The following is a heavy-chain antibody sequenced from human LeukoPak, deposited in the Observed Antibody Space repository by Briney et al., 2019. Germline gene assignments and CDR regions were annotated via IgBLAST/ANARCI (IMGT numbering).Heavy chain of an antibody. CDR1: GFTLSSYA. J-gene: IGHJ4*01. D-gene: IGHD6-19*01. Sequence: GGSLRLSCAASGFTLSSYAMSWVRRSPGKRLEGLSALSGWGGSTYYADSVKGRFTISIDNAKNSLYLQMNSLRAEDTAVYYCARVSSGWVTVLLRPPFFDYWGHGTLVTVSS. V-gene: IGHV3-23*01. CDR2: LSGWGGST. CDR3: ARVSSGWVTVLLRPPFFDY.